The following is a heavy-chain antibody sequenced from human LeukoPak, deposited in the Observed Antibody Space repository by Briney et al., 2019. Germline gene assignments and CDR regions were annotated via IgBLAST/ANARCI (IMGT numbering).Heavy chain of an antibody. CDR1: GGSVSSGSYY. J-gene: IGHJ4*02. CDR2: IYYSVST. D-gene: IGHD3-22*01. CDR3: ARVYYYDSSGYSPYYFDY. Sequence: PSETLSLTCTVSGGSVSSGSYYWSWIRQPPGKGLEWIGYIYYSVSTNYNPSLKSRVTISVDTSKNQFSLKLSSVTAADTAVYYCARVYYYDSSGYSPYYFDYWGQGTLVTVSS. V-gene: IGHV4-61*01.